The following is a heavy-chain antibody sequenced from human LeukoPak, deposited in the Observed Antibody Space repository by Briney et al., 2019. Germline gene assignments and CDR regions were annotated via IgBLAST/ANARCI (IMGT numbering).Heavy chain of an antibody. CDR2: ISAYNGNT. Sequence: VASVKVSCKASGYTFTSYGISWVRQAPGQGLEWMGWISAYNGNTNYAQKLQGRVTMTTDTSTSTAYTELRSLRSDDTAVYYCARDSRLVVTPDAFDIWGQGTMVTVSS. V-gene: IGHV1-18*01. CDR1: GYTFTSYG. D-gene: IGHD4-23*01. CDR3: ARDSRLVVTPDAFDI. J-gene: IGHJ3*02.